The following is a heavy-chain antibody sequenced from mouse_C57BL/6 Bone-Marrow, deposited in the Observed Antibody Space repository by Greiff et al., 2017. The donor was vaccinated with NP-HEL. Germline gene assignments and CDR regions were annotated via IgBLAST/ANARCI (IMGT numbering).Heavy chain of an antibody. V-gene: IGHV1-54*01. CDR3: ARDTVVATRAMDY. CDR2: INPGSGGT. Sequence: QVQLQQSGAELVRPGTSVKVSCKASGYAFTNYLIEWVKQRPGQGLEWIGVINPGSGGTNYNEKFKGKATLTADKSSSTAYMQLSSLTSEDSAVYFCARDTVVATRAMDYWGQGTSVTVSS. D-gene: IGHD1-1*01. J-gene: IGHJ4*01. CDR1: GYAFTNYL.